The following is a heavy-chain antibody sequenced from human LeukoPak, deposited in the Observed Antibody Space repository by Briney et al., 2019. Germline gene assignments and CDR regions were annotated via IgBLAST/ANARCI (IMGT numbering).Heavy chain of an antibody. CDR1: GFTFSSYG. V-gene: IGHV3-30*02. D-gene: IGHD4-23*01. CDR2: IWYDGSYK. Sequence: PGGSLRLSCAASGFTFSSYGIHWVRQAPGKGLEWVAFIWYDGSYKYYADSVKGRLTISRDNSKNTVDLQMNSLRVEDTAVYYCARGAYINSPPHLDYGGQGTLVTASS. J-gene: IGHJ4*02. CDR3: ARGAYINSPPHLDY.